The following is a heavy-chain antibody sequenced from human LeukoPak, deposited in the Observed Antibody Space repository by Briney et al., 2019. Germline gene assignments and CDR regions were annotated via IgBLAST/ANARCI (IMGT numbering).Heavy chain of an antibody. J-gene: IGHJ3*02. Sequence: PGRSLRLSCAASGFTFSSYGMHWVRQAPGKGLEWVAVIWYDGSNKYYADSVKGRFTISRDNSKNTLYLQMNSLRAEDTAVYYCARIYHYGDYVVVQAFDIWGQGTMVTVSS. CDR1: GFTFSSYG. V-gene: IGHV3-33*01. CDR2: IWYDGSNK. D-gene: IGHD4-17*01. CDR3: ARIYHYGDYVVVQAFDI.